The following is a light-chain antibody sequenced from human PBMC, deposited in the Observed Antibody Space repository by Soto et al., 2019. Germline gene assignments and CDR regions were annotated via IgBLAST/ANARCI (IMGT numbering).Light chain of an antibody. CDR1: QDIRTF. CDR2: AAS. J-gene: IGKJ1*01. V-gene: IGKV1-27*01. Sequence: DLQMTQFPSSLSASVGDRVTITCRASQDIRTFLAWYQQRPGKVPKLLIYAASTLQSGVPSRFSGSGSGTDFTIIISSLQPEDVATYYCQKYNIAPWTFGHGTRVEI. CDR3: QKYNIAPWT.